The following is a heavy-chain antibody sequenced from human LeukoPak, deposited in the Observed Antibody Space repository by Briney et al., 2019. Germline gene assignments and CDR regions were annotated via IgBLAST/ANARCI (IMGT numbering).Heavy chain of an antibody. V-gene: IGHV3-21*01. J-gene: IGHJ5*02. D-gene: IGHD2-15*01. CDR3: ASASSGGSCYL. CDR1: GFTFSSFN. Sequence: GGSLRLSCATSGFTFSSFNMNWVRQAPGKGLEWVSHISSSSDYISYADSVKGRLTISRDNAKNSLYLQMNSLGAEDTAVYYCASASSGGSCYLWGQGTLVTVSS. CDR2: ISSSSDYI.